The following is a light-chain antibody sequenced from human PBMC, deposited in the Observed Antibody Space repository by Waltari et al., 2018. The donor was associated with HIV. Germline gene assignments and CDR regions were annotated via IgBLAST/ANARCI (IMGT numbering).Light chain of an antibody. CDR3: ISYTKNSTGV. CDR2: DVN. CDR1: GNDVGSYNY. Sequence: QSPLTQPASVSGSPGPSIAISCTGTGNDVGSYNYVSWYQQHPGKVPKLILYDVNNRPSGTSDRFSGSKSGNTASLTISRLQPEDEADYFCISYTKNSTGVFGAGTRVTV. V-gene: IGLV2-14*03. J-gene: IGLJ1*01.